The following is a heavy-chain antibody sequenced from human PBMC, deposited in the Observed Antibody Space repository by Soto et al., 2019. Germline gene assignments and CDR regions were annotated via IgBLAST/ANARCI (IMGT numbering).Heavy chain of an antibody. D-gene: IGHD3-22*01. V-gene: IGHV1-69*01. CDR3: ARDFGSGYLSSHAFDI. CDR2: IIPIFGTA. Sequence: QVQLVQSGAEVKKPGSSVKVSCKASGGTFSSYAISWVRQAPGQGLEWMGGIIPIFGTANYAQKFQGRVTSTADEATSTAYMELSSLRSEDTAVYYCARDFGSGYLSSHAFDIWGQGTMVTVSS. CDR1: GGTFSSYA. J-gene: IGHJ3*02.